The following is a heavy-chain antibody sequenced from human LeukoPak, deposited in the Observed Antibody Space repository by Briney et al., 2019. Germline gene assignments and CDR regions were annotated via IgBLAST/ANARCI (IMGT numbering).Heavy chain of an antibody. CDR1: GGSFSGYY. J-gene: IGHJ4*02. D-gene: IGHD3-22*01. CDR2: IYYSGST. CDR3: ARGLSYYYDSSGYYYVDY. V-gene: IGHV4-34*01. Sequence: ASETLSLTCAVYGGSFSGYYWSWIRQPPGKGLEWIGSIYYSGSTNYNPSLKSRVTISVDTSKNQFSLKLSSVTAADTAVYYCARGLSYYYDSSGYYYVDYWGQGTLVTVSS.